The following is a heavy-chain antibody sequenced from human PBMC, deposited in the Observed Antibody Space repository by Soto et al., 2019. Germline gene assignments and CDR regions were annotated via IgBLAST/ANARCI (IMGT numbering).Heavy chain of an antibody. J-gene: IGHJ4*02. CDR3: ARGRRDGYKTLDY. V-gene: IGHV4-34*01. CDR2: INHSGST. CDR1: GGSFSGYY. D-gene: IGHD5-12*01. Sequence: SETLSLTCAVYGGSFSGYYWSWIRQPPGKGLEWIGEINHSGSTNYNPSLKSRVTISVDTSKNQFSLKLSSVTAADTAVYYCARGRRDGYKTLDYWGQGTLVTVSS.